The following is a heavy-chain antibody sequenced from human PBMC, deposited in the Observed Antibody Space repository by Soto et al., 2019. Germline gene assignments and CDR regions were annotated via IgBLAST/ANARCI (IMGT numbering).Heavy chain of an antibody. CDR2: ISYDGSDK. CDR3: SRGGGFCGSDCYKGGIDY. D-gene: IGHD2-21*02. V-gene: IGHV3-30*04. CDR1: GFPFSPYT. Sequence: QVQLVESGGGVVQPGRSLRLSCPASGFPFSPYTMHWVRQAPGKGLEWVAVISYDGSDKYYADSVKGRFTISRDNSKNTLYLQMNSLLAEDTAVYYCSRGGGFCGSDCYKGGIDYWGQGTLVTVSS. J-gene: IGHJ4*02.